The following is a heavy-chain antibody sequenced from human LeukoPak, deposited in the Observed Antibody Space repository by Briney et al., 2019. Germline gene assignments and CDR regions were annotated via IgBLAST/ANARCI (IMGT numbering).Heavy chain of an antibody. Sequence: SETLSLTCTVSGGSISSYYWSWIRQPPGKGLEWLGYIYYSGSTNYNPSLKSRVTISVDTSKNQFSLKLSSVTAADTAVYYCARHTTTPDSYLAYWGQGTLVTVSS. CDR1: GGSISSYY. V-gene: IGHV4-59*01. CDR2: IYYSGST. D-gene: IGHD1-1*01. CDR3: ARHTTTPDSYLAY. J-gene: IGHJ4*02.